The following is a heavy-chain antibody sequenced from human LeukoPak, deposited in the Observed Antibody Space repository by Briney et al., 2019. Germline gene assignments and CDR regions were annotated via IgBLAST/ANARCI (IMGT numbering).Heavy chain of an antibody. J-gene: IGHJ4*02. CDR1: GFTFSSYS. Sequence: GGSLRLSCAASGFTFSSYSMNWVRQAPGKGLEWVSSISSSSYIYYADSVKGRFTISRDNAKNSLYLQMNSLGAADTAVYYCARVPASTYNWNYDFGVYYFDYWGQGTLVTVSS. D-gene: IGHD1-7*01. CDR2: ISSSSYI. V-gene: IGHV3-21*01. CDR3: ARVPASTYNWNYDFGVYYFDY.